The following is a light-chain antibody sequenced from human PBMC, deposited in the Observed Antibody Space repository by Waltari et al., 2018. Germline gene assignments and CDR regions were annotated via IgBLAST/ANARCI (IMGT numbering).Light chain of an antibody. CDR3: QQYYTYPVA. Sequence: AIRMTQSPSSLSASTGDRVTLTCRASQDVSSYVAWYQQKPGKVPKLLIYAASTVQSGVPSRFSGSGSGTNFSLTSACLQSDDFAVYYCQQYYTYPVAFGGGAKVEVK. CDR1: QDVSSY. V-gene: IGKV1-8*01. CDR2: AAS. J-gene: IGKJ4*01.